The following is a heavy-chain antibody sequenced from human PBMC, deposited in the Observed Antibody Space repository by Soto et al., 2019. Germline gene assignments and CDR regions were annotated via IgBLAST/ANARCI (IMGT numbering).Heavy chain of an antibody. Sequence: WGVLRLPLAALWFNFRNLGVRRVRQAPGKGVEWVAVISYDGSNKYYADSVKGRFTISRDNSKNTLYLQMNSLRAEDTAVYYCAKDTSSSDYYYYYYYMDVWGKGTTVTVSS. V-gene: IGHV3-30*18. CDR2: ISYDGSNK. CDR1: WFNFRNLG. D-gene: IGHD6-6*01. J-gene: IGHJ6*03. CDR3: AKDTSSSDYYYYYYYMDV.